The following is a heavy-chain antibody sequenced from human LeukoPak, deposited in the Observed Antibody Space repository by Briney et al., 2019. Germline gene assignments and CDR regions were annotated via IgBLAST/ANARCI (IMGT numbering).Heavy chain of an antibody. Sequence: GGXLRLSCAASGFTFDDYGMSWVGQAPGKGMEWVSGINWIGGSTGYADSVKRRFTISRDNAKNSLYLQMNSLGAEDTALYYCARATSYDYVWGSYFPAFDIWGQGTMVTVSS. J-gene: IGHJ3*02. D-gene: IGHD3-16*01. CDR1: GFTFDDYG. CDR3: ARATSYDYVWGSYFPAFDI. CDR2: INWIGGST. V-gene: IGHV3-20*04.